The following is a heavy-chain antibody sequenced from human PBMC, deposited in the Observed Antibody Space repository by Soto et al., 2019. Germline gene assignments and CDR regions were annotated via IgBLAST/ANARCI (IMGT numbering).Heavy chain of an antibody. CDR3: ARQLAGASEIFDY. CDR1: GGSISSSTYY. V-gene: IGHV4-39*01. D-gene: IGHD1-26*01. Sequence: SETLSLTCTVSGGSISSSTYYWGWMRQPPGKGLEWIASFFIGGNTYYNPSLKSRVTISVDTSKNQFSLKLSSVTAADTAVYYCARQLAGASEIFDYWGQGTLVTVSS. CDR2: FFIGGNT. J-gene: IGHJ4*02.